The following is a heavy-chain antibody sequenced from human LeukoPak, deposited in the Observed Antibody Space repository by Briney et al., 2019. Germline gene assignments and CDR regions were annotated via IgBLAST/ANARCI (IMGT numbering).Heavy chain of an antibody. J-gene: IGHJ6*02. CDR2: ISSSGSTI. CDR3: ARGGSGDYDFWSGYYPYYYGMDV. V-gene: IGHV3-48*04. CDR1: GFTFSSYG. D-gene: IGHD3-3*01. Sequence: PGRSLRLSCAASGFTFSSYGMHWVRQAPGKGLEWVSYISSSGSTIYYADSVKGRFTISRDNAKNSLYLQMNSLRAEDTAVYYCARGGSGDYDFWSGYYPYYYGMDVWGQGTTVTVSS.